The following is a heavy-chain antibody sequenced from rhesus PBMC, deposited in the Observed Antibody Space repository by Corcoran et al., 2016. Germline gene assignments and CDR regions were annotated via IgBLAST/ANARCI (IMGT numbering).Heavy chain of an antibody. CDR3: ARATYYYGSGYYFDY. CDR1: GGTISSGYCY. D-gene: IGHD3-28*01. V-gene: IGHV4S12*01. J-gene: IGHJ4*01. Sequence: QVQLQESGPGVVKPSETLSLTCAVSGGTISSGYCYWSWIRQPPGKGLGWIGGIYGNSESTNYHPSLKSRVTISKDTSKNQFSLKLSSVTATDTAVYYCARATYYYGSGYYFDYWGQGVLVTVSS. CDR2: IYGNSEST.